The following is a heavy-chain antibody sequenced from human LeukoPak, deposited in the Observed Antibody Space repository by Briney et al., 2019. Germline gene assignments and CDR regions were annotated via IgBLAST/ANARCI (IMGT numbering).Heavy chain of an antibody. V-gene: IGHV1-18*01. CDR3: ARDFYSSSWYYRNWYDP. Sequence: ASVKVSCKASGYTFTSYGISWVRQAPGQGLEWMGWISAYNGNTNYAQKLQGRVTMTTDTSTSTAYMELRSLRSDGTAVYYCARDFYSSSWYYRNWYDPWGQGTLVTVSS. D-gene: IGHD6-13*01. CDR2: ISAYNGNT. CDR1: GYTFTSYG. J-gene: IGHJ5*02.